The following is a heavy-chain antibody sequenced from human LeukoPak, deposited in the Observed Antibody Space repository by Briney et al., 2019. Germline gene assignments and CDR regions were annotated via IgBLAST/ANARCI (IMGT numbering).Heavy chain of an antibody. CDR2: IIGSSGGT. J-gene: IGHJ4*02. Sequence: GGSLRLSCAASGFSLTNFATSWVRQAPGKGLEWVSLIIGSSGGTFYADSVKGRFTISRDNSKNRLYLQMNSLRAEDTALYYCARGAYDYIEMGYFDYWGQGTLVTVSS. CDR3: ARGAYDYIEMGYFDY. CDR1: GFSLTNFA. D-gene: IGHD5-12*01. V-gene: IGHV3-23*01.